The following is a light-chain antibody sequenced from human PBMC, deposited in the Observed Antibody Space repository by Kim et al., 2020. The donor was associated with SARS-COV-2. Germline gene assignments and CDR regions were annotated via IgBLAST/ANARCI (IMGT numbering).Light chain of an antibody. J-gene: IGKJ1*01. V-gene: IGKV3-20*01. Sequence: SPGERATLSCRASQSVSSTYLAWYQQKPGQAPRLLIYAASSRATGIPDRFSGSGSGTDFTLTISRLEPEDCAVFYCQQYVTSPRTFGQGTKVDIK. CDR3: QQYVTSPRT. CDR2: AAS. CDR1: QSVSSTY.